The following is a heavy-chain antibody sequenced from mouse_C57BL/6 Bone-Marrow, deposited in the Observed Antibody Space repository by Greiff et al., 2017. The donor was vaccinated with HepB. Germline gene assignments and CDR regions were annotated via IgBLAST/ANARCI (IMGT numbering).Heavy chain of an antibody. V-gene: IGHV1-4*01. CDR1: GYTFTSYT. J-gene: IGHJ1*03. D-gene: IGHD1-1*01. CDR2: INPSSGYT. CDR3: ARYYYGSSYVYFDV. Sequence: VQRVESGAELARPGASVKMSCKASGYTFTSYTMHWVKQRPGQGLEWIGYINPSSGYTKYNQKFKDKATLTADKSSSTAYMQLSSLTSEDSAVYYCARYYYGSSYVYFDVWGTGTTVTVSS.